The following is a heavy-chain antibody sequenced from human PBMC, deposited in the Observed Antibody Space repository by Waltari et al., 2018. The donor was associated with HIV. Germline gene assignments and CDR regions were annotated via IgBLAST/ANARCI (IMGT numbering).Heavy chain of an antibody. D-gene: IGHD3-22*01. Sequence: EVQLVQSGAEVRQSGESLKISCKASGYTFTNNWISWVRQMSGEGLEWMGIIYPFDSDTRYNPSFEGQITISVDKSLATAYLEWNNLNASDAAIYYCARLFYYDTTGYINNAFDIWGQGTEVSVS. CDR3: ARLFYYDTTGYINNAFDI. V-gene: IGHV5-51*03. CDR1: GYTFTNNW. CDR2: IYPFDSDT. J-gene: IGHJ3*02.